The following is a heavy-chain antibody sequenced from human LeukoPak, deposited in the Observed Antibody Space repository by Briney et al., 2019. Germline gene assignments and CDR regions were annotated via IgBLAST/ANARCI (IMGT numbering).Heavy chain of an antibody. CDR2: ISGSGGST. Sequence: GGSLRLSCAASGFTFSNYAMSWVRQAPGKGLDWVSAISGSGGSTYYADSVKGRFTISRDNSKNTLYLQMNSLRAEDTAVYYCAKFGYSSSWSEGYWGQGTLVTVSS. J-gene: IGHJ4*02. D-gene: IGHD6-13*01. CDR3: AKFGYSSSWSEGY. V-gene: IGHV3-23*01. CDR1: GFTFSNYA.